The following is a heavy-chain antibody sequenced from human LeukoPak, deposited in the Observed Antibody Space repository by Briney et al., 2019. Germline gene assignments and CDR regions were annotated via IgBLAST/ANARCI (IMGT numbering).Heavy chain of an antibody. V-gene: IGHV3-23*01. J-gene: IGHJ4*02. CDR1: GFTFSSYA. CDR2: ISGSGGST. D-gene: IGHD2-21*02. CDR3: AKDASGDLSSFDY. Sequence: GGSLRLSCVASGFTFSSYAMSWVRQAPGKGLEWVAGISGSGGSTYHADSVRGRLTVSRDNSKNTLYLQMNSLRAEDTAVYYCAKDASGDLSSFDYWGQGTLVTVSS.